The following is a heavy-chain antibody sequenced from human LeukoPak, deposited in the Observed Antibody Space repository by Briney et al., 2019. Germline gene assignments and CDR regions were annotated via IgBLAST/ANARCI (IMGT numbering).Heavy chain of an antibody. D-gene: IGHD6-13*01. Sequence: SETLSLTCTVSGGSISSGDYYWSWIRQPPGKGLEWIGYIYYSGSTYYNPSLKSRVTISVDTCKNQFSLKLSSVTAADTAVYYCARRPAAGMGYFDYWGQGTLVTVSS. CDR3: ARRPAAGMGYFDY. CDR2: IYYSGST. J-gene: IGHJ4*02. CDR1: GGSISSGDYY. V-gene: IGHV4-30-4*01.